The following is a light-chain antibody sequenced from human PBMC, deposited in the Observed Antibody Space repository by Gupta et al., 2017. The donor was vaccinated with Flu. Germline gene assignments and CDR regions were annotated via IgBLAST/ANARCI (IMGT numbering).Light chain of an antibody. Sequence: DIQMTQSPSSLSASVGDRVTITCRASQSISSYLNWYQQKPGKAPKLLIYAASSLQSGVPSRFSGSGSGTDFTLTISSLQPEDFATYYCQQCYSTRLTFGQGTKVEIK. CDR1: QSISSY. V-gene: IGKV1-39*01. J-gene: IGKJ1*01. CDR3: QQCYSTRLT. CDR2: AAS.